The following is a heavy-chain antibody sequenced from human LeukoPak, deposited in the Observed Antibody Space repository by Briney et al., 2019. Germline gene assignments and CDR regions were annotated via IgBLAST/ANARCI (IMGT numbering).Heavy chain of an antibody. V-gene: IGHV5-51*01. CDR1: GYSFTNSW. D-gene: IGHD4-11*01. CDR2: IYPGDSDT. Sequence: GESLKISCKGFGYSFTNSWIGWVRQMPGTGLEWMGNIYPGDSDTRYSPSFQGQVTISADKSISTAYLQWSGLKASDTAMYYCARLQSYYFNYWGQGTLVTVSS. CDR3: ARLQSYYFNY. J-gene: IGHJ4*02.